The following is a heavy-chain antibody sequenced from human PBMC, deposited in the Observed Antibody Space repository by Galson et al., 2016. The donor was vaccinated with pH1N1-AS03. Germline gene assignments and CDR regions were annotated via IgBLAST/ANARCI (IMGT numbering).Heavy chain of an antibody. CDR3: ARDYIVGATRGAGTFDV. CDR1: GFTFSDFA. V-gene: IGHV3-30-3*01. J-gene: IGHJ3*01. Sequence: SLRLSCAASGFTFSDFAMHWVRQAPGKGLDWVAVISCDGSNKYYEDSVKGRFTISRDSSKNTLYLQMNSLRPEDTAMYYCARDYIVGATRGAGTFDVWGHGTMVTVSS. CDR2: ISCDGSNK. D-gene: IGHD1-26*01.